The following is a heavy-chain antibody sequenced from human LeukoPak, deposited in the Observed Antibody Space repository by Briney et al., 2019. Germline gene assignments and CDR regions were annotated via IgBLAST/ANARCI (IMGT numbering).Heavy chain of an antibody. CDR3: MRDVHNWNDDY. CDR2: INPKDGYT. Sequence: ASVKVSCKASVYTFTDYIVHWVRQAPGQGLECMGWINPKDGYTRYSQKFQGRVTMTADASINTAYMELNRLRSDDTAVYFCMRDVHNWNDDYWGPGTLLTVSS. CDR1: VYTFTDYI. J-gene: IGHJ4*02. D-gene: IGHD1-1*01. V-gene: IGHV1-2*02.